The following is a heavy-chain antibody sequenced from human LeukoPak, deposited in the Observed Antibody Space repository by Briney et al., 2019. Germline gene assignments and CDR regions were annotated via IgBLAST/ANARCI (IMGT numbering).Heavy chain of an antibody. Sequence: SETLSLTCTVSGGSISSYYWSWIRQPPGKGLEWIGYIYYSGSTNYNPSLKSRVTISVDTSKNQFSLNLSSVTAADTAVYYCARDYGSGSQPLDYWGQGTLVTVSS. CDR3: ARDYGSGSQPLDY. V-gene: IGHV4-59*01. D-gene: IGHD3-10*01. CDR1: GGSISSYY. CDR2: IYYSGST. J-gene: IGHJ4*02.